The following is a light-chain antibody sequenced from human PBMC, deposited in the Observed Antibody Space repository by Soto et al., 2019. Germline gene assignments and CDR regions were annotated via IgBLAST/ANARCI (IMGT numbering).Light chain of an antibody. CDR3: SSYTSSSTLHV. V-gene: IGLV2-14*01. CDR1: SCDVGGYNY. J-gene: IGLJ1*01. Sequence: QAALTQPASESGSPGQSITISCTGTSCDVGGYNYVSWYQQHPGKAPKLMIYDVSNRPSGVSNRFSGSKSGNTASLTISGLQAEDEADYYCSSYTSSSTLHVFGTGTKVTVL. CDR2: DVS.